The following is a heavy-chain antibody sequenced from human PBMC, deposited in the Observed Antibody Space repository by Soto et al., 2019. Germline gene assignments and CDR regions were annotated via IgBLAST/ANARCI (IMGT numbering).Heavy chain of an antibody. Sequence: GGSLRLSCAASGFTFSSYGMHWVRQAPGKGLEWVAVIWYDGSNKYYADSVKGRFTISRDNSKNTLYLQMNSLRAEDTAVYYCARGPHILAAADDYWGQGTLVTVSS. CDR2: IWYDGSNK. V-gene: IGHV3-33*01. D-gene: IGHD6-13*01. J-gene: IGHJ4*02. CDR3: ARGPHILAAADDY. CDR1: GFTFSSYG.